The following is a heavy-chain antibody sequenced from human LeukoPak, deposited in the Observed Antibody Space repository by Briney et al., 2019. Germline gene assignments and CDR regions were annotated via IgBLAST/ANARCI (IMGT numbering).Heavy chain of an antibody. D-gene: IGHD6-19*01. CDR2: ISDSGGNT. CDR1: GFTFRNYA. Sequence: GGSLRLSCTASGFTFRNYAMSWVRQAPGKGLEWVSGISDSGGNTYYADSVKGRFTISRDNSKNTLNLQMNSLRAEDTALYYCAKRGVAGTEYYFDYWGQGTLVAASS. V-gene: IGHV3-23*01. CDR3: AKRGVAGTEYYFDY. J-gene: IGHJ4*02.